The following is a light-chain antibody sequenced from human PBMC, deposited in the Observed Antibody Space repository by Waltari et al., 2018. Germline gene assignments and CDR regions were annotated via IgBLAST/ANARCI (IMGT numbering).Light chain of an antibody. J-gene: IGLJ3*02. CDR3: SLYMGSGIWV. CDR2: KGL. CDR1: SGSLPRTSY. Sequence: QTVVTQEPSLSVSPGGTVTLTCALSSGSLPRTSYAPWDQQPPGQAPRPLVCKGLRRSSGFPDRFSGSILGNKAALTITGAQADDESDYYCSLYMGSGIWVFGGGTRLTVL. V-gene: IGLV8-61*01.